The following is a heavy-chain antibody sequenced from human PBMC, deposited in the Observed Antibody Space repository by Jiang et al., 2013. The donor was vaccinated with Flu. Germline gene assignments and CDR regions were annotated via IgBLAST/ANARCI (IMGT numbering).Heavy chain of an antibody. CDR3: ARAYRRHGGSYFYYFDY. J-gene: IGHJ4*02. Sequence: KKPGASVKVSCKASGYTFTSYGISWVRQAPGQGLEWMGWISAYNGNTNYAQKLQGRVTMTTDTSTSTAYMELRSLRSDDTAVYYCARAYRRHGGSYFYYFDYWGQGPWSPSPQ. D-gene: IGHD1-26*01. CDR1: GYTFTSYG. V-gene: IGHV1-18*01. CDR2: ISAYNGNT.